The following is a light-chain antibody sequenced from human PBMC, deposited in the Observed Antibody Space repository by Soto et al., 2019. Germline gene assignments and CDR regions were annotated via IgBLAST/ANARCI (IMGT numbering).Light chain of an antibody. CDR3: MQSVQTPLA. J-gene: IGKJ4*01. V-gene: IGKV2-28*01. CDR2: LGS. CDR1: QSLVRTDGHNY. Sequence: EIVMTQSPLSLPVTPGEPASISCRSTQSLVRTDGHNYLDWYLQKPGQSPHLLIFLGSNRASGAPDRFSGSGSGTDFPLNISRVESEDVGLYYCMQSVQTPLAFGAGTKLEIK.